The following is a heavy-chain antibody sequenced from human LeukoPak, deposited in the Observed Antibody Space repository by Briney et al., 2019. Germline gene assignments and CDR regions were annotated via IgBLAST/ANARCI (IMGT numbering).Heavy chain of an antibody. J-gene: IGHJ4*02. CDR3: ARRRIMITFGGVIVPAVCDY. Sequence: SETLSLTCTVSGGSISSSSYYWGWIRQPPGKGLEWIGSIYYSGSTYYNPSLKSRVTISVDTSKNQFSLKLSSVTAADTAVYYCARRRIMITFGGVIVPAVCDYWGQGTLVTVSS. CDR2: IYYSGST. V-gene: IGHV4-39*01. CDR1: GGSISSSSYY. D-gene: IGHD3-16*02.